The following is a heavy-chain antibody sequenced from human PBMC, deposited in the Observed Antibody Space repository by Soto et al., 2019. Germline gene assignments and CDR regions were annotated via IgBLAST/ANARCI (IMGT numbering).Heavy chain of an antibody. D-gene: IGHD1-1*01. J-gene: IGHJ6*02. CDR1: GYTFTSYA. Sequence: QVQLVQSGAEVKKPGASVKVSCKASGYTFTSYAMHWVRQAPGQGLEWMGWINAGNGNTKYSQKFQGRVTITRDTSASTAYMELSSLRSEDTAVYYCARASLQLESSYYYYYGMDVWGQGTTVTVSS. CDR2: INAGNGNT. V-gene: IGHV1-3*01. CDR3: ARASLQLESSYYYYYGMDV.